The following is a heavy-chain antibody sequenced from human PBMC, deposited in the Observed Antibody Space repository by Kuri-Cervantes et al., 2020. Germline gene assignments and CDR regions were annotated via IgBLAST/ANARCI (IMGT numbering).Heavy chain of an antibody. J-gene: IGHJ3*02. CDR3: VSGAFDI. Sequence: GESLKISCAASGFTFDNYAMSWVRQAPGKGLEWVSSISGSGGSTYYADSVKGRFTISRDNSKNTLYLQMNSLRAEDTALYYCVSGAFDIWGQGTMVTVSS. CDR2: ISGSGGST. V-gene: IGHV3-23*01. CDR1: GFTFDNYA.